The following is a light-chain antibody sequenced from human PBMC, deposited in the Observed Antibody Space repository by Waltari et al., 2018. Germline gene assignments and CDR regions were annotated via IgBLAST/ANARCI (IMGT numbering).Light chain of an antibody. CDR3: SSYAGNNNVV. V-gene: IGLV2-8*01. J-gene: IGLJ2*01. CDR1: SSDVGGYNY. Sequence: QSALTQPPSASGSPGQSVTISCTGTSSDVGGYNYVSWYQQHPGKAPKLIINEVSKRPSGVHVRFSGSKSGNPASLTVSGLRAEDEADYYCSSYAGNNNVVFGGGTKLTVL. CDR2: EVS.